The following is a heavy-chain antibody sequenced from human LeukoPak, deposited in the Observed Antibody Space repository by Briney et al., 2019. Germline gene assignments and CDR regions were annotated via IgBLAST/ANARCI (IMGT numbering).Heavy chain of an antibody. V-gene: IGHV1-69*13. J-gene: IGHJ4*02. Sequence: GASVKVSCKASGGTFSSYAISWVRQAPGQGLEWMGGIIPIFGTANYAQKFQGRVTITADESTSTAYMELSSLRSEDTAVYYCARDRIAVAGTVLDYWGQGILVTVSS. CDR3: ARDRIAVAGTVLDY. CDR1: GGTFSSYA. CDR2: IIPIFGTA. D-gene: IGHD6-19*01.